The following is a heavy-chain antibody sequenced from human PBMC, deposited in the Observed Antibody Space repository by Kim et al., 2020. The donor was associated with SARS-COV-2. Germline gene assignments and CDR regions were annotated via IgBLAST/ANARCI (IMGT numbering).Heavy chain of an antibody. CDR1: GFTFSSYA. V-gene: IGHV3-23*01. CDR2: ISGSGGST. CDR3: AKSPKIHRYYDILTGYYQATHFDY. Sequence: GGSLRLSCAASGFTFSSYAMSWVRQAPGKGLEWVSAISGSGGSTYYADSVKGRFTISRDNSKNTLYLQMNSLRAEDTAVYYCAKSPKIHRYYDILTGYYQATHFDYWGQGTLVTVSS. D-gene: IGHD3-9*01. J-gene: IGHJ4*02.